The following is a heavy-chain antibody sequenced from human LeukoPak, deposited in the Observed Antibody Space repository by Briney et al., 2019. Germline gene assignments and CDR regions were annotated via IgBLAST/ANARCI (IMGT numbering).Heavy chain of an antibody. J-gene: IGHJ4*02. CDR3: ARVQATVTMFYIDY. CDR2: ISSSGSTI. V-gene: IGHV3-48*03. D-gene: IGHD4-17*01. Sequence: GGSLRLSCAASGFTFSSYEMNWVRQAPGKGLEWVSYISSSGSTIYYADSVKGRFTISRDNAKNSLYLQMNSLRAEDTAVYYCARVQATVTMFYIDYWGQGTLVTVSS. CDR1: GFTFSSYE.